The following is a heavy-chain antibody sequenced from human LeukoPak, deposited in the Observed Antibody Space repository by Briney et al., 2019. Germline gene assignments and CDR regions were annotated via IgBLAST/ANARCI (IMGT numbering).Heavy chain of an antibody. D-gene: IGHD4-17*01. V-gene: IGHV3-30-3*01. CDR2: ISYDGSNK. Sequence: GRSLRLSCAASGFTFSSYAVHWVRQAPGKGLEWVAVISYDGSNKYYADSVKGRFTFSRDNSKSTLFVQMNSLRAEDTAVYYCARAPFRMTTDGLDIWGQGAMVTVSS. CDR1: GFTFSSYA. CDR3: ARAPFRMTTDGLDI. J-gene: IGHJ3*02.